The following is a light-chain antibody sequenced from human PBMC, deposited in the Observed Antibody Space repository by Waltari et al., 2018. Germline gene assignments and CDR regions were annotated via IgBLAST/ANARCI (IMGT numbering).Light chain of an antibody. Sequence: DIQMTQSPSSLSASIGDRVTITCRASGNIGSYLNWYQQRTGEAPKLLIYATSTLQTAVPSRFSGSGSRTDFTLTISSLQPEDFATYYCQHTFETPYSFGQGTKLESK. CDR3: QHTFETPYS. CDR1: GNIGSY. V-gene: IGKV1-39*01. J-gene: IGKJ2*01. CDR2: ATS.